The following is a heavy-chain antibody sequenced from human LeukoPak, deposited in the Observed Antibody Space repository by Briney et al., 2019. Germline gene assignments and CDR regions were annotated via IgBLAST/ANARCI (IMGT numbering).Heavy chain of an antibody. CDR1: DGSISVSSFF. CDR3: ARETNYGYVWGSYRRLGYYMDV. J-gene: IGHJ6*03. CDR2: IYTSGST. D-gene: IGHD3-16*02. V-gene: IGHV4-61*02. Sequence: PSETLSLTCTVSDGSISVSSFFWGWIRQPAGKGLEWIGRIYTSGSTNYNPSLKSRVTMSVDTSKNQFSLKLSSVTAADTAVYYCARETNYGYVWGSYRRLGYYMDVWGKGTTVTISS.